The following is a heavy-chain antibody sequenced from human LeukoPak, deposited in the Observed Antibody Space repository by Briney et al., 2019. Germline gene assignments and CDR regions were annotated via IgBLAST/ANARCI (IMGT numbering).Heavy chain of an antibody. Sequence: SETLSLTCVVYGGSFSGYYWSWIRQPPGKGLEWIGEIHPSGSTNYNPSLKSRVTISVDTSKNQFSLKLSSVTAADTAVYFCSRGSDTYKSGVDWGQGTLVTVSS. CDR3: SRGSDTYKSGVD. D-gene: IGHD1-26*01. CDR1: GGSFSGYY. CDR2: IHPSGST. V-gene: IGHV4-34*01. J-gene: IGHJ4*02.